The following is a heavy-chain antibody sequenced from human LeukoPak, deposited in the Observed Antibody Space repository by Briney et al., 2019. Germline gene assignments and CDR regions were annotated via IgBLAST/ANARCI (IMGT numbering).Heavy chain of an antibody. CDR1: VFPFSSYD. D-gene: IGHD3-9*01. CDR2: ISGRGGST. CDR3: AKVYYDILADYFHNWFNP. V-gene: IGHV3-23*01. Sequence: GGSLTLSCAASVFPFSSYDVSWVRQSPGVGVEWVSTISGRGGSTFYADSVSGRFTISRDNSKNTLYLQMNSVRADDTAVYYCAKVYYDILADYFHNWFNPWGQGTLVIVSS. J-gene: IGHJ5*02.